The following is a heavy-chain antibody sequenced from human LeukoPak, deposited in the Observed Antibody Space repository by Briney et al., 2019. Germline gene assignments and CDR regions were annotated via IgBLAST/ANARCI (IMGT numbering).Heavy chain of an antibody. Sequence: GSLRLSCAASGFTFSGYGMHWVRQAPGKGLEWVAVIWYDGSNKYYADSVKGRFTISRDNSKNTLYLQMNSLRAEDTAVYYCAREKQIYDSSGYFDYWGQGTLVTVSS. V-gene: IGHV3-33*01. D-gene: IGHD3-22*01. CDR2: IWYDGSNK. CDR1: GFTFSGYG. CDR3: AREKQIYDSSGYFDY. J-gene: IGHJ4*02.